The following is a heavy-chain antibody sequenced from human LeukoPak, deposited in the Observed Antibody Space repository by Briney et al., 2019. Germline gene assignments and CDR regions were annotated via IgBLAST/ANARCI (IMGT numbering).Heavy chain of an antibody. Sequence: PSETLSLTCTVSGGSISSSSYYWGWIRQSPGKGLEWIGSIYHSGSTYYNWSLKSRVTISIDTSKNQFSLKLSSVTAADTAVYYCARHRAFYDGLDYWGQGTLVTVSS. CDR2: IYHSGST. CDR3: ARHRAFYDGLDY. CDR1: GGSISSSSYY. J-gene: IGHJ4*02. V-gene: IGHV4-39*01. D-gene: IGHD2/OR15-2a*01.